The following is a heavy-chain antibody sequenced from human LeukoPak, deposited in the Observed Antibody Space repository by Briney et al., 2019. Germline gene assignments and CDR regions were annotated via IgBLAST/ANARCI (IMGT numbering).Heavy chain of an antibody. CDR2: IYYSGST. J-gene: IGHJ4*02. CDR3: ARDGNVVLMVYALGYFDY. CDR1: GFTFSSYA. V-gene: IGHV4-39*07. D-gene: IGHD2-8*01. Sequence: SGGSLRLSCAASGFTFSSYAVSWVRQAPGKGLEWIGSIYYSGSTYYNPSLKSRVTISVDTSKNQFSLKLSSVTAADTAVYYCARDGNVVLMVYALGYFDYWGQGTLVTVSS.